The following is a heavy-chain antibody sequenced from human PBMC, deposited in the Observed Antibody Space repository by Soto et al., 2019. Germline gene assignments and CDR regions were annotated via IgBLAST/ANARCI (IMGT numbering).Heavy chain of an antibody. CDR1: GFTFSSYA. J-gene: IGHJ6*03. Sequence: GGSLRLSCAASGFTFSSYAMSWVRQAPGKGLEWVSAISGSGGSTYYADSVKGRFTISRDNSKNTLYLQMNSLRAEDTAVYYCAKGAMVRVYYYYYMDVWGKGTTVTVSS. V-gene: IGHV3-23*01. CDR2: ISGSGGST. D-gene: IGHD3-10*01. CDR3: AKGAMVRVYYYYYMDV.